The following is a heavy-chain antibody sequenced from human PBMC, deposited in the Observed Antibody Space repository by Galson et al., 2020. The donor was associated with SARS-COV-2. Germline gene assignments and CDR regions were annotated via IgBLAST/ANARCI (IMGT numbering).Heavy chain of an antibody. CDR3: ARDGRNYGDHLDY. Sequence: GGFLRLSCAASGFTFSSYGMHWVRQAPGKGLEWVAVIWYDGSNKYYADSVKGRFTISRDKSKNTLYLQINSLRAEDTAVYYCARDGRNYGDHLDYWGQGTLVTVSS. J-gene: IGHJ4*02. CDR1: GFTFSSYG. V-gene: IGHV3-33*01. D-gene: IGHD4-17*01. CDR2: IWYDGSNK.